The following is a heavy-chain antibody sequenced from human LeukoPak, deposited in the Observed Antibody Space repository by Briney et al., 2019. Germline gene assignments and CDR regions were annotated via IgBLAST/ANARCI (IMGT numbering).Heavy chain of an antibody. D-gene: IGHD3-22*01. J-gene: IGHJ4*02. CDR1: GGSISSTN. CDR3: ARELPPVVNYYLDY. V-gene: IGHV3-33*08. Sequence: LSLTCGVSGGSISSTNWWSWVRQAPGKGLEWVAVIWYDGSNEYYAGSVKGRFTISRDNSKNTLYLQMNSLRAEDTAVYYCARELPPVVNYYLDYWGQGTLVTVSS. CDR2: IWYDGSNE.